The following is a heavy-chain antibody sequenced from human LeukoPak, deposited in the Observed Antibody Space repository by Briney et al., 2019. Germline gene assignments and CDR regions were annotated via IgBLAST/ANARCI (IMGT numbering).Heavy chain of an antibody. CDR2: IRYDGSNK. V-gene: IGHV3-30*02. Sequence: GGSLRLSCAASGFTFSSYGMHWVRQAPGKGLEWVAFIRYDGSNKYYADSVKGRFTISRDNSKNTLYLQMNSLRAEDTAVYYCARDFKGSDAFDIWGQGTMVTVSS. CDR3: ARDFKGSDAFDI. J-gene: IGHJ3*02. CDR1: GFTFSSYG.